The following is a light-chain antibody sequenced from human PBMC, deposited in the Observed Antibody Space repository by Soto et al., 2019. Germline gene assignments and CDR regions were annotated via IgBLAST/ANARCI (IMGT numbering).Light chain of an antibody. V-gene: IGLV1-40*01. CDR2: GNS. CDR1: SSNIGAGYD. Sequence: QYVLTQPPSVSGAPGQRVTISCNGSSSNIGAGYDVHWYQQLPGTAPKLLIYGNSNRPSGFPDRFSGSKSGTSASLAITGLQAEDEADYYCQSYDSSLSGAYVFGTGTKLTVL. J-gene: IGLJ1*01. CDR3: QSYDSSLSGAYV.